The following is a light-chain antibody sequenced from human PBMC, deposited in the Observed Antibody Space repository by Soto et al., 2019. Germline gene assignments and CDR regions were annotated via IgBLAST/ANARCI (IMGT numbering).Light chain of an antibody. CDR1: QSVSSSS. V-gene: IGKV3-20*01. J-gene: IGKJ4*01. CDR3: QPYVSSPLT. Sequence: EIVLTQSPGTLSLSPGARPTLSCRSSQSVSSSSLAWYQQKPGQAPRLLIYDTYSRATGITDRFSGSGSGTDFTLTISRLEPEDFAVYYCQPYVSSPLTVGGGTKVEIK. CDR2: DTY.